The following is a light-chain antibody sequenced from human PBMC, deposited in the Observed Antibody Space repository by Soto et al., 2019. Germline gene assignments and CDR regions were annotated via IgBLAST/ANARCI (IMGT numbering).Light chain of an antibody. Sequence: EIVLTQSPATLSVSPGARAPLSCRARHSVSSNLAWYQQRPGQAPRLLISGASTRATGIPARFSGSGSGTEFTLTISSLQSADFGVYYCQQYHNWPQTFGQGTK. CDR3: QQYHNWPQT. J-gene: IGKJ1*01. CDR1: HSVSSN. V-gene: IGKV3-15*01. CDR2: GAS.